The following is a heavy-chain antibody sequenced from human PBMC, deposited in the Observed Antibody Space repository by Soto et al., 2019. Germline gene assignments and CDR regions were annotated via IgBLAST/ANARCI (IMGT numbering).Heavy chain of an antibody. CDR3: ARDPSNYDAFDI. D-gene: IGHD4-4*01. Sequence: EVQLVESGGGLIQPGGSLRLSCAASGFTVSSNYMSWVRQAPGKGLEWVSVIYRGGSTYYADSVKGRFTISRDNSKNTLYLQLNSLRAEDTAVYYCARDPSNYDAFDIWGQGTMVTVSS. V-gene: IGHV3-53*01. CDR1: GFTVSSNY. CDR2: IYRGGST. J-gene: IGHJ3*02.